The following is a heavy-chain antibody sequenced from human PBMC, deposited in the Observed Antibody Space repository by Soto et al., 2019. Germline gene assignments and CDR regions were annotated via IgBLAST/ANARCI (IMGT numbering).Heavy chain of an antibody. Sequence: PGESLKISCKGCGYSFSSYWISWVRQMPGKGLEWMGRIDASDSYTNYSPSFQGHLTISSDKSISTAYLQWSSLKASDTAMYYSARSVGRHCSSTSCYTWRYWGQGTLVTVSS. D-gene: IGHD2-2*02. V-gene: IGHV5-10-1*01. J-gene: IGHJ4*02. CDR3: ARSVGRHCSSTSCYTWRY. CDR2: IDASDSYT. CDR1: GYSFSSYW.